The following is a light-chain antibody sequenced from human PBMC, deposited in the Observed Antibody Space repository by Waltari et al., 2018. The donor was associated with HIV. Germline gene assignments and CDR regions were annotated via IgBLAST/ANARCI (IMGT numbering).Light chain of an antibody. CDR2: TNS. Sequence: QSVLTQPPSASGTPGQRVTISCSGSNFNIGRNLVYWYQQFPGSAPKLLISTNSQRPSGVPDRFSGSKSGLRSEDEADYYCAVWDDSLTGRVFGGGTKLTVL. CDR3: AVWDDSLTGRV. V-gene: IGLV1-47*01. CDR1: NFNIGRNL. J-gene: IGLJ3*02.